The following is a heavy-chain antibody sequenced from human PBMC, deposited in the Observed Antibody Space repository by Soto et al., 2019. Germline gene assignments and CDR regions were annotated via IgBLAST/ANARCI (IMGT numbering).Heavy chain of an antibody. D-gene: IGHD2-2*01. CDR1: GFTFSDYW. V-gene: IGHV3-7*01. CDR3: ATDRRGSTNIY. Sequence: HPGGSLRLSCAASGFTFSDYWMSWVRQAPGKGLEWVANIKQDGSEKYYVDSVKGRFTISRDNAKNSLYLQMNSLSAEDTAVYYCATDRRGSTNIYWGQGTLVTVSS. J-gene: IGHJ4*02. CDR2: IKQDGSEK.